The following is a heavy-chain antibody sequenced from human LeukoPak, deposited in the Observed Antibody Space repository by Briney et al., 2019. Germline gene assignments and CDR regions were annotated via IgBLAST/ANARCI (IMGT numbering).Heavy chain of an antibody. CDR2: INDSGRI. Sequence: SETLSLTCAVYGGSFSNYYWSWIRQPPGKGLEWIGEINDSGRINYNPSLMSRVTVSVDTSKNQFSLRLTSVTATNTAVYYCARRWNYGRNYYIDVWGNGATVSVSS. CDR1: GGSFSNYY. V-gene: IGHV4-34*01. D-gene: IGHD1-7*01. CDR3: ARRWNYGRNYYIDV. J-gene: IGHJ6*03.